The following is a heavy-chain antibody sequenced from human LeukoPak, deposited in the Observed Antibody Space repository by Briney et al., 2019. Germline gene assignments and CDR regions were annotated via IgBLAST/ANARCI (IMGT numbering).Heavy chain of an antibody. CDR1: GGSFSGYY. J-gene: IGHJ4*02. CDR3: ARVKAVAGADY. V-gene: IGHV4-34*01. D-gene: IGHD6-19*01. CDR2: INHSGST. Sequence: SSETLSLTCAVYGGSFSGYYWSWIRQPPGKGLEWIGEINHSGSTNYNPSLKSRVTISVDTSKNQFSLKLSSVTAADTAVYYCARVKAVAGADYWGQGTLVTVSS.